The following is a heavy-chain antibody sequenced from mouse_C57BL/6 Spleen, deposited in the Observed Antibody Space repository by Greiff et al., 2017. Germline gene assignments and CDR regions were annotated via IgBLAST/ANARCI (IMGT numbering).Heavy chain of an antibody. J-gene: IGHJ3*01. V-gene: IGHV1-52*01. CDR1: GYTFTSYW. CDR2: IDPSDSET. CDR3: ASAYSNQAWFAY. Sequence: QVQLQQPGAELVRPGSSVKLSCKASGYTFTSYWMHWVKQRPIQGLEWIGNIDPSDSETHYNQKFKDKATLTVDKSSSTAYMQLSSLTSEDSAVDYCASAYSNQAWFAYWGQGTLVTVSA. D-gene: IGHD2-5*01.